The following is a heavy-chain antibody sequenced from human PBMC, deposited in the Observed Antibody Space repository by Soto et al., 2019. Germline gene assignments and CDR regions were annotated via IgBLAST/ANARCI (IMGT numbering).Heavy chain of an antibody. CDR3: AKEKGFGGVRKGMDV. CDR2: ISRNSGSI. D-gene: IGHD3-16*01. V-gene: IGHV3-9*01. CDR1: GFTFDDYA. Sequence: GGSLRLSCAASGFTFDDYAMHWVRQAPGKGLEWVSGISRNSGSIGYADSVKGRFTISRDNAKNSLSLQMNSLRAEDTALYYCAKEKGFGGVRKGMDVWGQGTTVTVSS. J-gene: IGHJ6*02.